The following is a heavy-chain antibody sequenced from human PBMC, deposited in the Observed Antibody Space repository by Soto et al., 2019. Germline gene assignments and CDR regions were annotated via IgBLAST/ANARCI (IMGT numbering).Heavy chain of an antibody. V-gene: IGHV1-69*08. J-gene: IGHJ6*02. Sequence: QVQLVQSGAELKKTGSSVKVSCRASGDTFSSYAVNWVRQAPGRGLEWMGRIITVLGTTDYAQKFKGRVTVTADKTTNTGYMELSSLRFEDTAVYYCARRRYGCYDCYHKHYYGMDVWGQGTTVTVAS. CDR2: IITVLGTT. D-gene: IGHD3-16*01. CDR3: ARRRYGCYDCYHKHYYGMDV. CDR1: GDTFSSYA.